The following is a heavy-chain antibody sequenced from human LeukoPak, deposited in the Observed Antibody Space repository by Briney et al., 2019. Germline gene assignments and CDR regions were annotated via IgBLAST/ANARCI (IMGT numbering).Heavy chain of an antibody. CDR1: GGSISSYY. Sequence: SETLSLTCTVSGGSISSYYWSWIRQPAGKGLEWIGRIYYSGSTYYNPSLKSRVTISVDTSKNQFSLKLSSVTAADTAVYYCARRHDYYDSSGYYLSYFDYWGQGTLVTVSS. CDR2: IYYSGST. D-gene: IGHD3-22*01. J-gene: IGHJ4*02. V-gene: IGHV4-59*05. CDR3: ARRHDYYDSSGYYLSYFDY.